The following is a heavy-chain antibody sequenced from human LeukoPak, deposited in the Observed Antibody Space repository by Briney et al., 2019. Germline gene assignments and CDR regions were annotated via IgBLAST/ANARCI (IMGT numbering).Heavy chain of an antibody. Sequence: GGSLRFSCAASGFTFSSYWMHWVRQAPGKGLVWVSRINSDGSSTSYADSVKGRFTISRDNAKNTLYLQMNSLRAEDTAVYYCASGVTIYYYYMDVWGKGTTVTVSS. D-gene: IGHD4-11*01. CDR2: INSDGSST. CDR1: GFTFSSYW. CDR3: ASGVTIYYYYMDV. J-gene: IGHJ6*03. V-gene: IGHV3-74*01.